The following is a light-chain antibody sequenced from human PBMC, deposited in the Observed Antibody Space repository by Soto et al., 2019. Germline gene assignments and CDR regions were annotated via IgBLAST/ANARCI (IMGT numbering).Light chain of an antibody. J-gene: IGKJ1*01. V-gene: IGKV1-5*01. CDR3: QQYGSSLWT. CDR1: QTISGW. CDR2: GAS. Sequence: DIQMTQSPSTLSASVGDTVTITFRASQTISGWLAWYQQRPGKAPNLLIYGASSRATGIPDRFSGSGSGTDFTLTISRLEPEDFAVYYCQQYGSSLWTFGQGTRWIS.